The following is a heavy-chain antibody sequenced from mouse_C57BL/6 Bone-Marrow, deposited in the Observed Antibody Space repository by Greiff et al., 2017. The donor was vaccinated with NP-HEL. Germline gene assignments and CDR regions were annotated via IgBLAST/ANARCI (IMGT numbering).Heavy chain of an antibody. V-gene: IGHV5-6*02. CDR2: ISSGGSYT. D-gene: IGHD2-2*01. J-gene: IGHJ1*03. CDR1: GFTFSSYG. CDR3: ARHGYPFYWYFDV. Sequence: DVKLVESGGDLVKPGGSLKLSCAASGFTFSSYGMSWVRQTPDKRLEWVATISSGGSYTYYPDSVKGRFTISRDNAKNTLYLQMSSLKSEDTAMYYCARHGYPFYWYFDVWGTGTTVTVSS.